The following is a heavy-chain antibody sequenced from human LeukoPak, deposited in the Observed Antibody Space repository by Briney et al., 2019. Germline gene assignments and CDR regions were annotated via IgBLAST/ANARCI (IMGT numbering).Heavy chain of an antibody. CDR2: IIPIFGTA. CDR3: ARQGYCSSTSCYIGNAFDI. CDR1: GGTFSSYA. D-gene: IGHD2-2*02. V-gene: IGHV1-69*13. J-gene: IGHJ3*02. Sequence: SVKVSCKASGGTFSSYANSWVRQAPGQGLEWMGGIIPIFGTANYAQKFQGRVTITADESTSTAYMELSSLRSEDTAVYYCARQGYCSSTSCYIGNAFDIWGQGTMVTVSS.